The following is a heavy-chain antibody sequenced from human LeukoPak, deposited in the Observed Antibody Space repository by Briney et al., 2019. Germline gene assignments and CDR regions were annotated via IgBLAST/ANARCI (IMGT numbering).Heavy chain of an antibody. V-gene: IGHV3-23*01. CDR3: VRDGGVSGYDLLDY. CDR2: ISSSGDYT. CDR1: GFTFSSYA. Sequence: GRSLRLSCAASGFTFSSYAMHWVRQTPRKGLEWVSGISSSGDYTYYAGSVRGRFTISRDNSKNMLYLQMNSLRAEDTAVYYCVRDGGVSGYDLLDYWGQGTLVTVSS. J-gene: IGHJ4*02. D-gene: IGHD5-12*01.